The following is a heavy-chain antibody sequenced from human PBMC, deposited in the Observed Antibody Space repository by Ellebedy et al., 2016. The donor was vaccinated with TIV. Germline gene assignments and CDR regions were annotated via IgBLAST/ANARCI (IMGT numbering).Heavy chain of an antibody. CDR2: IYYSGST. D-gene: IGHD3-10*01. J-gene: IGHJ5*02. V-gene: IGHV4-31*03. Sequence: LRLSCTVSGGSISSGGYYWSWIRQHPGKGLEWIGYIYYSGSTYYNPSLKSRVTISVDTSSNQFSLRLSSVTAADTAMYYCARDSQSYYGSGSFDPWGQGTLVTVPS. CDR3: ARDSQSYYGSGSFDP. CDR1: GGSISSGGYY.